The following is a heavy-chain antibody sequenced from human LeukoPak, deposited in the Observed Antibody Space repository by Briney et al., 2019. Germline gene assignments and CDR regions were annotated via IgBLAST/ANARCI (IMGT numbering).Heavy chain of an antibody. D-gene: IGHD6-19*01. V-gene: IGHV1-46*01. CDR3: ARFAVHRRITVAGQFGLDY. Sequence: ASVKVSCKASGYIFTSYIIYWVRQAPGQGLEWMGIINPSGGITNYAQKFQGRVTMTRDTSTSTVYMELSSLRSDDTAVYYCARFAVHRRITVAGQFGLDYWGQGTLVSVS. CDR1: GYIFTSYI. CDR2: INPSGGIT. J-gene: IGHJ4*02.